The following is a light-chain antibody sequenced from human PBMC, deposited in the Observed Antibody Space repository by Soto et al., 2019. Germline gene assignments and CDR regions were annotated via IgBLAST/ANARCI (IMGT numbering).Light chain of an antibody. Sequence: DIQMTQSPSSLSAPVGDRVTITSRASLPISNYVAWDQQKPGKIPNLMIYAASTLQAGVPSRFSGSGSGTDFTLTISSLQPAGVAAYYCQKWNSAPLTFGGGTKVEIK. CDR1: LPISNY. V-gene: IGKV1-27*01. CDR2: AAS. J-gene: IGKJ4*01. CDR3: QKWNSAPLT.